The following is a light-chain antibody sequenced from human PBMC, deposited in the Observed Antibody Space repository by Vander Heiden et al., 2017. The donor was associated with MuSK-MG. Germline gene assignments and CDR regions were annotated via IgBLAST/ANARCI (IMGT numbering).Light chain of an antibody. J-gene: IGKJ3*01. CDR2: GAS. Sequence: EIVMTQSPATLSVSPGERATLSCRASQSIPSNVAWYQQKPGQAPRLLIYGASSRATGIPARFSGSGSGTEFTLTISSLQSEDFAFYYCQQYNNWPPLFGPGTKLDIK. V-gene: IGKV3-15*01. CDR1: QSIPSN. CDR3: QQYNNWPPL.